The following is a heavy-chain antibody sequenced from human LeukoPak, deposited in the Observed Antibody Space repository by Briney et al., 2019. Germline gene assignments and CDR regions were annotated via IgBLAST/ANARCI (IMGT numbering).Heavy chain of an antibody. V-gene: IGHV3-21*01. CDR3: ARGTPTYCSSTSCYTHFQH. CDR1: GFTFSSYS. J-gene: IGHJ1*01. CDR2: ISSNSSYI. Sequence: PGGSLRLSCAASGFTFSSYSMKSVRQAPGKGLEWVSSISSNSSYIYYADSVKGRFTISRDNAKNSLYLQMNSLRAEDTAVYYCARGTPTYCSSTSCYTHFQHWGQGTLVTVSS. D-gene: IGHD2-2*02.